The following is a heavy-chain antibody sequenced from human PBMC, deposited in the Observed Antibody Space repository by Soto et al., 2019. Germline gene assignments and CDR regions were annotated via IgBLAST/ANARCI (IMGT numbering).Heavy chain of an antibody. D-gene: IGHD2-15*01. V-gene: IGHV3-9*01. Sequence: EVQLVESGGGLVQPGRSLRLSCAASGFTFDDFAMHWVRQAPGKGLEWVSGISWNSDSIGYTASVKGRFTISRDNTENSLYLQMNSLRTEDTALYYCAKYSSGYFDLWGRGTLVTVSS. CDR1: GFTFDDFA. CDR2: ISWNSDSI. CDR3: AKYSSGYFDL. J-gene: IGHJ2*01.